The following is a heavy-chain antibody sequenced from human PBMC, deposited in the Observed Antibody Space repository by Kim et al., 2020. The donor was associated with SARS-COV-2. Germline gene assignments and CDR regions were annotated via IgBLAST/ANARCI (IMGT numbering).Heavy chain of an antibody. J-gene: IGHJ4*02. V-gene: IGHV3-7*03. CDR1: GFTFSGYW. CDR2: IKQDGSEK. CDR3: ARHTRGYFDY. Sequence: GGSLRLSCAASGFTFSGYWMSWVRQAPGKGLEWVANIKQDGSEKYYVDSVKGRFSISRDNAKNSLYLQMNSLRAEDTAVYYCARHTRGYFDYWGQGTLVTVSS.